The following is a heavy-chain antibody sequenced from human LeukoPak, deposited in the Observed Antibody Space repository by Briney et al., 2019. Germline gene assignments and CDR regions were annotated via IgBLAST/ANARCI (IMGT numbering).Heavy chain of an antibody. Sequence: PSETLSLTCTVSGGSVSSYYWSWIRRPPGKGLEWIGSIYHSGSTYYNPSLKSRVTISVDTSKNQFSLKLSSVTAADTAVYYCDCHYYGSGSYPDYWGQGTLVTVSS. CDR1: GGSVSSYY. D-gene: IGHD3-10*01. J-gene: IGHJ4*02. V-gene: IGHV4-59*04. CDR2: IYHSGST. CDR3: DCHYYGSGSYPDY.